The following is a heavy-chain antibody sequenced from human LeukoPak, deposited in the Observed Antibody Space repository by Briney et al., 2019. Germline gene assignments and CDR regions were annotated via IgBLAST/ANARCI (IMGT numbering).Heavy chain of an antibody. V-gene: IGHV3-30*02. CDR2: IWYGGSNK. Sequence: PGGSLRLSCAASGFTFSSYGMHWVRQAPGKGLEWVAVIWYGGSNKYYADSAKGRFTISRDNSKNTLYLQMNSLRAEDTAVYYCAKGGPNWNYYMDVWGKGTTVTVSS. CDR1: GFTFSSYG. CDR3: AKGGPNWNYYMDV. J-gene: IGHJ6*03. D-gene: IGHD1-1*01.